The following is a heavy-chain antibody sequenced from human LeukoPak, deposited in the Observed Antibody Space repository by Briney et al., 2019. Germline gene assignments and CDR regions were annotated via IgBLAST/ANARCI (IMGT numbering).Heavy chain of an antibody. Sequence: SETLSLTCAVSGGSISRGGYSWSWIRQPPGKGLEWIGYIYHSGSTYYNPSLKSRVTISVDRSKNQFSLKLSSVTAADTAVYYCARVLSGYFDLWGRGTLVTVSS. D-gene: IGHD2/OR15-2a*01. CDR1: GGSISRGGYS. CDR2: IYHSGST. CDR3: ARVLSGYFDL. J-gene: IGHJ2*01. V-gene: IGHV4-30-2*01.